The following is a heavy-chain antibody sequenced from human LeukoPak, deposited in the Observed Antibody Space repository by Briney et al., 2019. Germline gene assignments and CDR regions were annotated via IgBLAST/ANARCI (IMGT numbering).Heavy chain of an antibody. V-gene: IGHV3-20*01. J-gene: IGHJ6*03. Sequence: GVTLRLSCAASRFTFDDFGMMWEPHAPGMGRVWGIDINWNGGSTGYADSVKSRFTTSRDNAKNALYLQMNSLRAEDTALYHCARDHLYYYSMDVWGKGTTVTISS. CDR1: RFTFDDFG. CDR2: INWNGGST. CDR3: ARDHLYYYSMDV.